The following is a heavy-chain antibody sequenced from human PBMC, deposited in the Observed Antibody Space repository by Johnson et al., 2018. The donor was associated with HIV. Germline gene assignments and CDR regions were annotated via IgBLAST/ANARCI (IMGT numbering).Heavy chain of an antibody. CDR3: ARAINDAFDI. CDR2: ITSSGTSS. V-gene: IGHV3-11*04. CDR1: GFTFSDYY. J-gene: IGHJ3*02. Sequence: QEQLVDSGGGLVKPGGSLRLSCAASGFTFSDYYMIWIRQAPGKGLEWLSYITSSGTSSYYADSVKGRLTISRDNAKNSLYLQMNSLRAEDTAVYFCARAINDAFDIWGQGTMVTVSS.